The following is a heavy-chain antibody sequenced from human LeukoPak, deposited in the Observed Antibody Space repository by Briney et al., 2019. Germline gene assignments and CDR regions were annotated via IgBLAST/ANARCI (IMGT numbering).Heavy chain of an antibody. D-gene: IGHD2/OR15-2a*01. CDR2: ISFDGTDA. CDR3: ARARAPLTRISSFYI. CDR1: GFTFSSYA. Sequence: GGSLRLSCAASGFTFSSYAIHWVRQAPGKGLEWVAVISFDGTDAFYADSVKGRFTISRDKSKITLYLQINSLRADDTAVYYCARARAPLTRISSFYIWGQGTMVTVSS. J-gene: IGHJ3*02. V-gene: IGHV3-30*04.